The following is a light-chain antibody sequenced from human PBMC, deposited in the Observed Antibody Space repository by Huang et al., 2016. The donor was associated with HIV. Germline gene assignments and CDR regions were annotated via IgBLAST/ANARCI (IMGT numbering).Light chain of an antibody. J-gene: IGKJ2*01. Sequence: DIQMTQSPSSLSASVGDRVTITCQASRDINTVLNWYQQKPGKAPDLLISDASYLAAGVPSRFSAGGSGTRVYLVITSLRPEDVATYYCQQYYHLYTFGQGTRLEI. V-gene: IGKV1-33*01. CDR2: DAS. CDR3: QQYYHLYT. CDR1: RDINTV.